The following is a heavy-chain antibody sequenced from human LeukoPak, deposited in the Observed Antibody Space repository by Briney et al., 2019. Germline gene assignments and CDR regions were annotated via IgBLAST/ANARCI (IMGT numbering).Heavy chain of an antibody. J-gene: IGHJ6*03. CDR1: GASISSYY. V-gene: IGHV4-4*07. D-gene: IGHD2-2*01. CDR3: ARVTSAGVVVPAASNYYYYYMDV. CDR2: IYTSGST. Sequence: SETLSLTCTVSGASISSYYWSWIRQPAGKGLEWVGRIYTSGSTNYNPSLKSRVTMSVDTSKSQFSLKLSSVTAADTAVYYCARVTSAGVVVPAASNYYYYYMDVWGKGTTVTVSS.